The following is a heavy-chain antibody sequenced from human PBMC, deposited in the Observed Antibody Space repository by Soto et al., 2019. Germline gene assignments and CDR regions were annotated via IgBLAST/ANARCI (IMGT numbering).Heavy chain of an antibody. CDR2: IWYDGSNK. D-gene: IGHD1-1*01. Sequence: GGSLRLSCAASGFTFSSYGMHWVRQAPGKGLEWVAVIWYDGSNKYYADSVKGRFTISRDNSKNTLYLQMNSLRAEDTAVYYCARDILLKKNGDYGMDVWGQGTTVTVSS. J-gene: IGHJ6*02. V-gene: IGHV3-33*01. CDR3: ARDILLKKNGDYGMDV. CDR1: GFTFSSYG.